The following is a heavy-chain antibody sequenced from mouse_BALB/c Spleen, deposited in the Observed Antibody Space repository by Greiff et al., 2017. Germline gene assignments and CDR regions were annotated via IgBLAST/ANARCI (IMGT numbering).Heavy chain of an antibody. V-gene: IGHV1-69*02. CDR1: GYTFTSYW. D-gene: IGHD2-4*01. Sequence: VQLQQSGAELVRPGASVKLSCKASGYTFTSYWINWVKQRPGQGLEWIGNIYPSDSYTNYNQKFKDKATLTVDKSSSTAYMQLSSPTSEDSAVYYCAHDYGDYWGQGTTLTVSS. J-gene: IGHJ2*01. CDR3: AHDYGDY. CDR2: IYPSDSYT.